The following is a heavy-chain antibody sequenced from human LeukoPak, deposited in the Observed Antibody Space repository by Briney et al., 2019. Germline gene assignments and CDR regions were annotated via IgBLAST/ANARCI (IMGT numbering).Heavy chain of an antibody. J-gene: IGHJ2*01. CDR2: IYYSGST. Sequence: SETLSLTCAVYGGSFSGYYWSWIRQPPGKGLEWIGYIYYSGSTNYNPSLKSRVTISVDTSKNQFSLKLSSVTAADTAVYYCARTVDSSGYSATYWYFDLWGRGTLVTVSS. CDR3: ARTVDSSGYSATYWYFDL. CDR1: GGSFSGYY. D-gene: IGHD3-22*01. V-gene: IGHV4-59*01.